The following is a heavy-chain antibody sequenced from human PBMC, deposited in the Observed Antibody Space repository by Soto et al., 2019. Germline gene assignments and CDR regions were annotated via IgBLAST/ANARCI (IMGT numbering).Heavy chain of an antibody. CDR2: IYYTGST. Sequence: QVQLQESGPGLVKPSQTLSLTCTVSGGSISSGGYYWSWIRQHPGKGLEWIGNIYYTGSTYYNPSLKSRVFISVDTSKDQFFLKLTSVTAADTAVYYCARVDRYYYFGMDVWGQGTTVTVSS. CDR1: GGSISSGGYY. J-gene: IGHJ6*02. V-gene: IGHV4-31*03. CDR3: ARVDRYYYFGMDV.